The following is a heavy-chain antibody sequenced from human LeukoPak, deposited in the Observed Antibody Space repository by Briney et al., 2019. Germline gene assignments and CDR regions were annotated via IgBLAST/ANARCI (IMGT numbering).Heavy chain of an antibody. CDR1: GFTFSSYA. J-gene: IGHJ4*02. CDR2: ISGSGGST. CDR3: AAGIAVAGTTATYYFDY. Sequence: GGSLRLSCAASGFTFSSYAMSWVRQAPGKGLEWVASISGSGGSTYYADSVRGRFTFSRDNAKNSLYLQMNSLRAEDTAVYYCAAGIAVAGTTATYYFDYWGQGTLVTVPS. D-gene: IGHD6-19*01. V-gene: IGHV3-23*01.